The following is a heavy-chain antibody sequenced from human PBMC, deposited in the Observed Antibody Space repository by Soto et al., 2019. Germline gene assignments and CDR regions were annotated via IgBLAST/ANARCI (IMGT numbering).Heavy chain of an antibody. J-gene: IGHJ6*02. D-gene: IGHD2-15*01. CDR3: ARDVVGALNYYYYGMDV. V-gene: IGHV3-21*01. Sequence: GGSLRLSCAASGFTFSSYSMNWVRQAPGKGLEWVSSISSSSSYIYYADPVKGRFTISRDNAKNSLYLQMNSLRAEDTAVYYCARDVVGALNYYYYGMDVWGQGTTVTVSS. CDR1: GFTFSSYS. CDR2: ISSSSSYI.